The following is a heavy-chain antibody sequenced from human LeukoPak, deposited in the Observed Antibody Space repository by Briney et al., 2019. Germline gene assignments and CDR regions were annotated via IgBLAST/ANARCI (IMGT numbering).Heavy chain of an antibody. Sequence: SETLSLTCAVYGGSFSDYFWSWIRQPPGKGLEWIGEISHSGSTTYNPSLRSRVTISGDTSKKQFSLKLSSVTAADTAVYYCVTYYYGSSAPKRNYWGQGILVAVSS. CDR3: VTYYYGSSAPKRNY. D-gene: IGHD3-22*01. CDR1: GGSFSDYF. V-gene: IGHV4-34*01. J-gene: IGHJ4*02. CDR2: ISHSGST.